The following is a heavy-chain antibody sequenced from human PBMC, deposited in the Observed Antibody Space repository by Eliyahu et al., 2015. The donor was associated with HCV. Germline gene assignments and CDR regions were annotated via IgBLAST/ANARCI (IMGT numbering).Heavy chain of an antibody. CDR2: IYYSGSA. CDR1: GGSITTYY. D-gene: IGHD6-13*01. V-gene: IGHV4-59*01. Sequence: QVQLQESGPGLVKPSETLSLTCTVSGGSITTYYWSWIRQPPGKKLEWIGYIYYSGSANYNPSLKSRVTISVDTSKNQFSLKLSSVTAADTAVYYCASGGGGIAVTGTGGWFDPWGQGTPVTVSS. J-gene: IGHJ5*02. CDR3: ASGGGGIAVTGTGGWFDP.